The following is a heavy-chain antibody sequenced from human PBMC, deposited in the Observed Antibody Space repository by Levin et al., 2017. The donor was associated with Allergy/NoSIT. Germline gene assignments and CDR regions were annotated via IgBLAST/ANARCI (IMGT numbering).Heavy chain of an antibody. Sequence: SETLSLTCTVSGGSIGSSSYYWGWIRQPPGKGLEWIGTIYYSGSTYYNPSPKSRVTISVDTSKNQFSLKLSSVTAADTALYYCVRHGYCTSTTCSPFDYWGQGTLVTVSS. J-gene: IGHJ4*02. CDR2: IYYSGST. CDR1: GGSIGSSSYY. D-gene: IGHD2-2*03. CDR3: VRHGYCTSTTCSPFDY. V-gene: IGHV4-39*01.